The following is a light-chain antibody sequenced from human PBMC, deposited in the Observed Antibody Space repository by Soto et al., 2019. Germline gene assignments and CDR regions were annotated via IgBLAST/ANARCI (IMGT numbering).Light chain of an antibody. Sequence: EIVLTQSPATLSLSPGERATLSCRASQSVNSYLAWYQQKPGKAPRLLINDASNRATGIPARFSGSGSGTDFTLTISSLEPKDFAVYYCQQGGTFGQGTRLEIK. CDR3: QQGGT. CDR1: QSVNSY. V-gene: IGKV3-11*01. J-gene: IGKJ5*01. CDR2: DAS.